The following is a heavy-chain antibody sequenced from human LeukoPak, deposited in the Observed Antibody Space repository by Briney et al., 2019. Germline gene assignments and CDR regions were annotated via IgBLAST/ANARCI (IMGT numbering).Heavy chain of an antibody. CDR1: GYSISSGYY. D-gene: IGHD3-10*01. Sequence: SETLSLTCTVSGYSISSGYYWGWIRQPPGKGLEWIGSIYHSGSTYYNPSLKSRVTISVDTSKNQFSLKLSSVTAADTAVYYCARDPPGYGSGSYGRWFDPWGQGTLVTVSS. CDR3: ARDPPGYGSGSYGRWFDP. CDR2: IYHSGST. V-gene: IGHV4-38-2*02. J-gene: IGHJ5*02.